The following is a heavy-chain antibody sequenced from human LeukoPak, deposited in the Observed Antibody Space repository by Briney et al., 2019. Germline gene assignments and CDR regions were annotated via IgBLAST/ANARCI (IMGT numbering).Heavy chain of an antibody. D-gene: IGHD2-21*02. Sequence: SVKVSCKTSGGTFSSYAFSWVRQAPGQGLEWVGRIIPIYNPVDYTQRFQGRVTITADESTNTVYLELSSLRYDDTAVYYCAREPLGCGGDCHFDYWGQGTLVTVSS. V-gene: IGHV1-69*15. CDR2: IIPIYNPV. J-gene: IGHJ4*02. CDR3: AREPLGCGGDCHFDY. CDR1: GGTFSSYA.